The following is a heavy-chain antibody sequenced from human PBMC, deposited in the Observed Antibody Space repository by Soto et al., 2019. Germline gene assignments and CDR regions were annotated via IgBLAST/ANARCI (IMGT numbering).Heavy chain of an antibody. V-gene: IGHV3-74*01. Sequence: GGSLRLSCAASGFTFSSYWMHWVRQAPGKGLVWVSRINSDGSSTSYADSVKGRFTISRDNAKNTLYLQMNSLRAEDTAVYYCARDFGQLYDFWSGYYFDYWGQGTLVTVSS. CDR1: GFTFSSYW. D-gene: IGHD3-3*01. J-gene: IGHJ4*02. CDR3: ARDFGQLYDFWSGYYFDY. CDR2: INSDGSST.